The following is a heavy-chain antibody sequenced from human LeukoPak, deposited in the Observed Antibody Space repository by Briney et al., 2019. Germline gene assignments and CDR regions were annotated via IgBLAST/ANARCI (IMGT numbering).Heavy chain of an antibody. CDR2: ISWNSGSI. D-gene: IGHD3-9*01. Sequence: GGSLRLSCAASGFTFDDYAMHWVRHAPGKGLEWVSGISWNSGSIGYADSVKGRFTISRDNAKNSLYLQMNSLRAEDTALYYCAKAISHHDGVDYWGQGTLVTVSS. V-gene: IGHV3-9*01. CDR3: AKAISHHDGVDY. J-gene: IGHJ4*02. CDR1: GFTFDDYA.